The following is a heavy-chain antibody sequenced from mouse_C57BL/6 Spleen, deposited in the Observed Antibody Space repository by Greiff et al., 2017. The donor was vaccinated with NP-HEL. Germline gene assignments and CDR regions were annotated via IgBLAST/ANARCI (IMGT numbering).Heavy chain of an antibody. D-gene: IGHD2-1*01. CDR2: INPNNGGT. J-gene: IGHJ1*03. Sequence: EVQLQQSGPELVKPGASVKIPCKASGYTFTDYNMDWVKQSHGKSLEWIGDINPNNGGTIYNQKFKGKATLTVDKSSSTAYMELRSLTSEDTAVYYCARIYDGNYDRYFDVGGTGTTVTVAS. CDR1: GYTFTDYN. V-gene: IGHV1-18*01. CDR3: ARIYDGNYDRYFDV.